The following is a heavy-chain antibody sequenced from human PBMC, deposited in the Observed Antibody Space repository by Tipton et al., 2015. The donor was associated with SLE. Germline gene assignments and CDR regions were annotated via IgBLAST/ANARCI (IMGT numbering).Heavy chain of an antibody. CDR3: ARVDTAMAGFDY. CDR2: INHSGST. Sequence: TLSLTCAVYGGSFSGYYWSWIRQPPGKGLEWIGEINHSGSTNYNPSLKSRVTISVDTSKNQFSLKLSSVTAADTAVYYCARVDTAMAGFDYWGQGTLVTVSS. D-gene: IGHD5-18*01. CDR1: GGSFSGYY. J-gene: IGHJ4*02. V-gene: IGHV4-34*01.